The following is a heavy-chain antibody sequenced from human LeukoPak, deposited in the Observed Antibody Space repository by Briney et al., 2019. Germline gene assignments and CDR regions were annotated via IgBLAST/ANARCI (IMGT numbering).Heavy chain of an antibody. J-gene: IGHJ3*01. V-gene: IGHV4-31*03. D-gene: IGHD2-21*01. CDR2: IYYSGST. CDR1: GVSLSSDKYY. CDR3: ATPYCGAISCLDVFDV. Sequence: SQTLSLTCTVSGVSLSSDKYYWTWNRQRPGKGLEWIGHIYYSGSTSFNPSLKSRVSMSMDTSKSQFSLKLTSVTAADTAVYYCATPYCGAISCLDVFDVWGQGTVVTVSS.